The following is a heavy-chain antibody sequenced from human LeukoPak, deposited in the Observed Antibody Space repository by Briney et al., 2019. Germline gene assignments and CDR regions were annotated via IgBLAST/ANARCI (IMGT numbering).Heavy chain of an antibody. Sequence: GGSLRLSCAASGFTVSSNYMTWVRQAPGKGLEWVSLIHTDDSTFYADSVKGRFTISRDNSKNTMYLQMNSLRAEDTAVYYCATDVNTPIGYWGQGTLVTVPS. CDR2: IHTDDST. CDR3: ATDVNTPIGY. J-gene: IGHJ4*02. V-gene: IGHV3-53*01. D-gene: IGHD6-13*01. CDR1: GFTVSSNY.